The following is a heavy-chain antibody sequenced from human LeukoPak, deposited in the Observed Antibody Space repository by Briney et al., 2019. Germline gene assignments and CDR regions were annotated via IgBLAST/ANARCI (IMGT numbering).Heavy chain of an antibody. J-gene: IGHJ1*01. CDR1: GFSFSDYS. V-gene: IGHV3-21*01. Sequence: GGSLRLSCTASGFSFSDYSMNWVRQAPGKGLEWVSSISRRSRHVYYAGSVKGRFTISRDNAWNSLYLQMNSLRAEDMAVYFCVRDLLGSGSTTAYLHHWGQGTLSPSPQ. CDR2: ISRRSRHV. CDR3: VRDLLGSGSTTAYLHH. D-gene: IGHD1-1*01.